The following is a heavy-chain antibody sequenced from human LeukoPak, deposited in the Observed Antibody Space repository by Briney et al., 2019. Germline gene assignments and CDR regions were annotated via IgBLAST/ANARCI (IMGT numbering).Heavy chain of an antibody. CDR3: ARGPTYGSWYL. CDR2: IYTSGST. Sequence: SETLSLTCTVSGGSISSYYWSWTRQPAGKGLEWIGRIYTSGSTNCNPSLKSRVTMSVDTSKNQFSLKLSSVTAADTAVYYCARGPTYGSWYLWGQGTLVTVSS. D-gene: IGHD6-13*01. V-gene: IGHV4-4*07. J-gene: IGHJ4*02. CDR1: GGSISSYY.